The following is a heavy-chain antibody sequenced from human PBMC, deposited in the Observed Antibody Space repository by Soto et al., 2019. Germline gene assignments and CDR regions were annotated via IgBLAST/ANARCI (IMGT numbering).Heavy chain of an antibody. Sequence: QVQLQQWGAGLLKPSETLSLTCAVYGGSFSGYYWSWIRQPPGKGLEWIGEVNHSGSTNYNPSLKSRVTISVDPSKNQFSLKLSSVTAADTAVYYCARAHCSSTSCSYYFDYWGQGTLDTVSS. D-gene: IGHD2-2*01. V-gene: IGHV4-34*01. CDR2: VNHSGST. CDR3: ARAHCSSTSCSYYFDY. J-gene: IGHJ4*02. CDR1: GGSFSGYY.